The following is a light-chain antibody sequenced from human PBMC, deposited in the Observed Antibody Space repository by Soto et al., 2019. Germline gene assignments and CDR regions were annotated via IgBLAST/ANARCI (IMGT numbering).Light chain of an antibody. CDR3: QQYSSSPFT. CDR2: ATS. J-gene: IGKJ4*01. V-gene: IGKV3-20*01. CDR1: QRGNRYY. Sequence: DNVLTHTPVPLSLSPGEIATLSCSARQRGNRYYLAWYQQKPVQAPRLLISATSTTANGIPDRFSGSGSGTEFPLTIRRLEPEDFAVYYCQQYSSSPFTFGGGTKVDI.